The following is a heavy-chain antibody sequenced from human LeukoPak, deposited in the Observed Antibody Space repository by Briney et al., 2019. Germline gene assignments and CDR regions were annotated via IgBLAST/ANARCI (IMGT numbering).Heavy chain of an antibody. CDR1: GFTFSSYA. J-gene: IGHJ6*03. D-gene: IGHD2-8*01. CDR3: AKGSPLTGLYYYYYYYMDV. Sequence: GGSLRLSCAASGFTFSSYAMSWVRQAPGKGLEWVSAISGSGGSTYYADSVKGRFTISRDNSKNTLYLQMNSLRAEDTAVYYCAKGSPLTGLYYYYYYYMDVWGKGTTVTVSS. CDR2: ISGSGGST. V-gene: IGHV3-23*01.